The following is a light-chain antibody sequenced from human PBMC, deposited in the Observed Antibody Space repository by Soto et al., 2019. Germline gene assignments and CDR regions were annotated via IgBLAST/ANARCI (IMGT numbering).Light chain of an antibody. CDR3: SSFTTSYFYV. V-gene: IGLV2-14*01. CDR2: GVT. J-gene: IGLJ1*01. CDR1: GSDIGAYNY. Sequence: QSVLTQPASVSGSPGQSITISCTGTGSDIGAYNYVSWYQQHPGKAPKLIIYGVTHRPSGVSTRFSASKSAYTASLTISGLQAEDEADYYCSSFTTSYFYVFGPGTKV.